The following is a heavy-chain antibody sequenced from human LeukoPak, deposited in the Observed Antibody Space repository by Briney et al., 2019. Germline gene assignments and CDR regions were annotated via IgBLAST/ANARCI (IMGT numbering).Heavy chain of an antibody. D-gene: IGHD3-10*01. V-gene: IGHV3-23*01. CDR1: GFTFSSYA. CDR2: IRAGSGAIT. CDR3: AKNYDSGRGVPYGMDV. Sequence: PGGYLRLSCAASGFTFSSYAMRWVRLAPGKGVEWVSAIRAGSGAITIYADSVKGRFTISRDNSKNTLYLQMNSLRGEDTAVYYCAKNYDSGRGVPYGMDVWGQGTTVTVSS. J-gene: IGHJ6*02.